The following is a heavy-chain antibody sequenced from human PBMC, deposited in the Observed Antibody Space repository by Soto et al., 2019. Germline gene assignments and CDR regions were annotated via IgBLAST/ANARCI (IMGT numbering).Heavy chain of an antibody. J-gene: IGHJ6*02. Sequence: GGSLRLSCAASGFTFSSYGMHWVRQAPGKGLEWVAVIWYDGSNKYYADSVKGRFTISRDNSKNTLYLQMNSLRAEDTAVYYCARDPQNRDYGYYYYGMDVWGQGTTVTVSS. D-gene: IGHD4-17*01. V-gene: IGHV3-33*01. CDR3: ARDPQNRDYGYYYYGMDV. CDR2: IWYDGSNK. CDR1: GFTFSSYG.